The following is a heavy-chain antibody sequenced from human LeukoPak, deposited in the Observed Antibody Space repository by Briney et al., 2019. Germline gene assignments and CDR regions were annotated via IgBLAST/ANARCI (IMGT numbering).Heavy chain of an antibody. Sequence: GGSLRLSCAASGFTFSSYGMHWVRQAPGKGLEWVAVISYDGSNEYYADSVKGRFTISRDNSKNTLYLQMNSLRAEDTAVYYCAKDVAGSSSWCDYWGQGTLVTVSS. V-gene: IGHV3-30*18. J-gene: IGHJ4*02. D-gene: IGHD6-13*01. CDR3: AKDVAGSSSWCDY. CDR1: GFTFSSYG. CDR2: ISYDGSNE.